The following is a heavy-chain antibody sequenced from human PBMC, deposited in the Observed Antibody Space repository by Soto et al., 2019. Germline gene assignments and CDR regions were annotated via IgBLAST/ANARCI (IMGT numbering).Heavy chain of an antibody. CDR1: GFTFGDYA. Sequence: EEQLVESGGGSVQPGWSLRLSCTGSGFTFGDYAVTWFRQAPGKGLEWVGFIRSKVYGGTTEYAASVAGRFSISRDDSKSIAYLQMDSLRIEDTALYFCTRDWRVTVTTTFLWGQGTLVTVSA. CDR3: TRDWRVTVTTTFL. V-gene: IGHV3-49*03. CDR2: IRSKVYGGTT. J-gene: IGHJ4*02. D-gene: IGHD4-17*01.